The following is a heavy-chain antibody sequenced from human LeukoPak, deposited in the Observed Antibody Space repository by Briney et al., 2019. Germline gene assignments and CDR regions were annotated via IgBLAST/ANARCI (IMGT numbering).Heavy chain of an antibody. CDR3: ARESRSSGGAFDY. J-gene: IGHJ4*02. CDR2: ISASGGST. CDR1: EFTFSSYA. V-gene: IGHV3-23*01. Sequence: GGSLRLSCAASEFTFSSYAMQWVRQAPGKGLEWVSGISASGGSTWYADSVKGRFTISRDNSKNTLYLQMNSLRVEDTAVYFCARESRSSGGAFDYWGQGTLVTASS. D-gene: IGHD3-16*01.